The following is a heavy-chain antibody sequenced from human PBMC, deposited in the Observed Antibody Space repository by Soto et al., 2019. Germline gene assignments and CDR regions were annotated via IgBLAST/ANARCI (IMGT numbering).Heavy chain of an antibody. CDR1: GYTFTSYG. Sequence: ASVKVSCKASGYTFTSYGINWVRQATGQGLEWMGWMNPNSGNTGYAQKFQGRVTMTRNTSISTAYMELSSLRSEDTAVYYCARSSLPLLRFLEWLLPTFDYWGQGTLVTVSS. CDR2: MNPNSGNT. CDR3: ARSSLPLLRFLEWLLPTFDY. J-gene: IGHJ4*02. V-gene: IGHV1-8*02. D-gene: IGHD3-3*01.